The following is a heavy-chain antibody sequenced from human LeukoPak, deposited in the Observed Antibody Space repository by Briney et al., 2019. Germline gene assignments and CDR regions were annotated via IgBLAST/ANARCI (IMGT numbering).Heavy chain of an antibody. Sequence: GGSLRLSCTASGFTFSSYWMSWDRQAPGKGLEWVANIKQDGGDKYYVDSVKGRFTIYRDNAKNSLYLQMNSLRAEDTAMYYCVRDLDYWGQGTLVTVSS. V-gene: IGHV3-7*03. CDR3: VRDLDY. CDR2: IKQDGGDK. CDR1: GFTFSSYW. J-gene: IGHJ4*02.